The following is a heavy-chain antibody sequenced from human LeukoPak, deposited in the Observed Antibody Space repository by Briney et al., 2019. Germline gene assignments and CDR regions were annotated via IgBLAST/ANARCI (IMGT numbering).Heavy chain of an antibody. CDR3: ARHIVVVIAQTNWFDP. CDR1: GYSISSGYY. D-gene: IGHD2-21*01. Sequence: SSETLSLTCAVSGYSISSGYYWGWIRQPPGKGLELIGSIYHSGSTYYNPSLKSRVTISVDTSKNQFSLKLSSVTAADTAVYYCARHIVVVIAQTNWFDPWGQGTLVTVSS. CDR2: IYHSGST. V-gene: IGHV4-38-2*01. J-gene: IGHJ5*02.